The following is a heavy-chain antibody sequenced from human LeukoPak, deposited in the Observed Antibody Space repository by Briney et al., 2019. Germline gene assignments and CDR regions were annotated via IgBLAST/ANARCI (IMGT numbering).Heavy chain of an antibody. CDR3: ASSYYYDSSGSSDAFDI. V-gene: IGHV3-11*01. CDR1: GFTFSDYY. J-gene: IGHJ3*02. Sequence: PGGSLRLSCAASGFTFSDYYMSWIRQAPGKGPEWVSYISSSGSTIYYADSVKGRFTISRDNAKNSLYLQMNSLRAEDTAVYYCASSYYYDSSGSSDAFDIWGQGTMVTVSS. CDR2: ISSSGSTI. D-gene: IGHD3-22*01.